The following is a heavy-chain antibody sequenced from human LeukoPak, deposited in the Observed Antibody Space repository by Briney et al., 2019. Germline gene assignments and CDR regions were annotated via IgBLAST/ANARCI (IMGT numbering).Heavy chain of an antibody. CDR1: GGSLSSSLYY. J-gene: IGHJ6*02. V-gene: IGHV4-39*07. CDR3: ARRPSSDSSGDYCMDV. CDR2: IYYSDIT. Sequence: PSETLSLTCTVSGGSLSSSLYYWDWIRQPPGKGLAWIGTIYYSDITYFNPSLKSRVTMSMDTSKNQFSLKLSSVTAADTAVYYCARRPSSDSSGDYCMDVWGQGTTVTVSS. D-gene: IGHD3-22*01.